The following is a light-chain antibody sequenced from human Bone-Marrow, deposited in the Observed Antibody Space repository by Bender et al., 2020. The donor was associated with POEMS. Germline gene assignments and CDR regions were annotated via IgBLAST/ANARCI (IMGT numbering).Light chain of an antibody. CDR3: AAWEDSLNGWV. Sequence: QSVLTQPPSASGTPGQRVTISCSGSSSNIGTNPVNWYQQLPGTASKLLIYINNQRPSGVPDRFSGSKSGTSASLAISGLQSKDEADYYCAAWEDSLNGWVFGGGTKLTVL. J-gene: IGLJ3*02. CDR2: INN. CDR1: SSNIGTNP. V-gene: IGLV1-44*01.